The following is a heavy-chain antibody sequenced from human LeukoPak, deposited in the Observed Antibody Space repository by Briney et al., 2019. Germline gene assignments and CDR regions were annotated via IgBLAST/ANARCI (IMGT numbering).Heavy chain of an antibody. J-gene: IGHJ6*03. CDR3: ARDLYCSSNSCYFYYYYMDV. Sequence: SETLSLTCTVSGGSVSSGTYYWSWIRQPAGKGLEWIGRIYTSGSTNYNPSLKSRVTISVDTSKNQFSLKLSSLTAADTAVYYCARDLYCSSNSCYFYYYYMDVWGKGTTVTVSS. CDR2: IYTSGST. D-gene: IGHD2-2*01. CDR1: GGSVSSGTYY. V-gene: IGHV4-61*02.